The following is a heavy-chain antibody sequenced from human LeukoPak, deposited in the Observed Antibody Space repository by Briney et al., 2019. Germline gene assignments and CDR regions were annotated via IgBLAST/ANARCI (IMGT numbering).Heavy chain of an antibody. J-gene: IGHJ4*02. D-gene: IGHD3-3*01. CDR3: ARVGGDFWSAYYFDY. V-gene: IGHV3-21*01. Sequence: GGSLRLSCAASGFTFSSYWMHWVRQAPGKGLEWVSSISSSSSYIYYADSVKGRFTISRDNAKNSLYLQMNSLRAEDTAVYYCARVGGDFWSAYYFDYWGQGTLVTVSS. CDR2: ISSSSSYI. CDR1: GFTFSSYW.